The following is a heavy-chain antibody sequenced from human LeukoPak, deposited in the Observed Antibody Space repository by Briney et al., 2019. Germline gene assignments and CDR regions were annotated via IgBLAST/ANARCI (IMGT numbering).Heavy chain of an antibody. D-gene: IGHD2-2*01. Sequence: SETLSLTCAVYGGSFSGYYWSWIRQPPGKGLEWIGEINHSGSTNYNPSLTSRVTISVDTSKNQFSLKLSSVTAADTAVYYCARGIVVVPAATPPTYYYYYGMDIWGQGTTVTVSS. J-gene: IGHJ6*02. V-gene: IGHV4-34*01. CDR1: GGSFSGYY. CDR3: ARGIVVVPAATPPTYYYYYGMDI. CDR2: INHSGST.